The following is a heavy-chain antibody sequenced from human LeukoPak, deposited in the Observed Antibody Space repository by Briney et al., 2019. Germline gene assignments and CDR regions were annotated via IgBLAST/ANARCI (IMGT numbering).Heavy chain of an antibody. CDR2: INPNSGGT. CDR1: GYTFTGYY. Sequence: ASVKVSCKASGYTFTGYYMHWVRQAPGQGLGWMGWINPNSGGTNYAQKFQGRVTMTRDTSISTAYMELSRLRSDDTAVYYCARVQRRGNTGWEFDPWGQGTLVTVSS. D-gene: IGHD6-19*01. V-gene: IGHV1-2*02. J-gene: IGHJ5*02. CDR3: ARVQRRGNTGWEFDP.